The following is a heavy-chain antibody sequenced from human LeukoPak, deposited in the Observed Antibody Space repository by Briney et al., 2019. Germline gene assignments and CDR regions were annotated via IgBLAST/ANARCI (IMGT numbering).Heavy chain of an antibody. J-gene: IGHJ4*02. CDR3: ARDYSNVVTLGY. Sequence: PGGSLRLSCAASGFTFSSYSMNWVRQAPGKGLEWVSYISSNGNTIYYADSVKGRYTISRDNAKNSLYLQMNSLRDEDTALYYCARDYSNVVTLGYWGQGTLVTVSS. V-gene: IGHV3-48*02. D-gene: IGHD2-21*02. CDR1: GFTFSSYS. CDR2: ISSNGNTI.